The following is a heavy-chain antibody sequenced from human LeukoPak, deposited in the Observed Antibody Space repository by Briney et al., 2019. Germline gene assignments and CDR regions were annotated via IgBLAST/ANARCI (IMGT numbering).Heavy chain of an antibody. Sequence: AETLSLTCTVSGRSLSSYYWRWIRQPRGKGLEWLRYLYYIVSIMYNPSLKSRVTISVDSSKNQFSLKLSSVSAADTAVYCCARSISTVIKDYYYDYMDVWGKGNTVSVSS. D-gene: IGHD4-17*01. V-gene: IGHV4-59*01. CDR2: LYYIVSI. J-gene: IGHJ6*03. CDR3: ARSISTVIKDYYYDYMDV. CDR1: GRSLSSYY.